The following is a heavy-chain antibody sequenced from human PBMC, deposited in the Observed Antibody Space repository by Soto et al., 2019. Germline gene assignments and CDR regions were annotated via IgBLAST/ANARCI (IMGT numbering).Heavy chain of an antibody. CDR2: IYYSGGT. Sequence: SETLSLTCTVSGGSISSYYWSWIRQPPGKGPEWIGYIYYSGGTNYNPSLNSRVTISVDTSKNQFSLKLSSVTAADTAVYYCARSRDAYNHDYWGQGTLVTVSS. J-gene: IGHJ4*02. CDR3: ARSRDAYNHDY. V-gene: IGHV4-59*01. D-gene: IGHD1-1*01. CDR1: GGSISSYY.